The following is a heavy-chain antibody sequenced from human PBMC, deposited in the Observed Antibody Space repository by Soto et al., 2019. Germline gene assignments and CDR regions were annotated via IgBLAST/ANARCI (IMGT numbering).Heavy chain of an antibody. V-gene: IGHV4-34*01. CDR2: TDHHGST. CDR3: ARQGDIVVVVPAGYFDY. J-gene: IGHJ4*02. Sequence: NPSETLSLTCGVYGGSFSGYYWSWIRQPPGKGLEWIGETDHHGSTNYNPSLKSRVTISVDTSRNHFSLKLASVTAADTAVYYCARQGDIVVVVPAGYFDYWGQGTLVTVSS. D-gene: IGHD2-15*01. CDR1: GGSFSGYY.